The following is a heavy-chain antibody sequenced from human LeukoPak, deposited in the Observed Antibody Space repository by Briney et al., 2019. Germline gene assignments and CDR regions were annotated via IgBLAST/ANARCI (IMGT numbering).Heavy chain of an antibody. Sequence: PSETLSLTCAVYGGSFSGYYWSWIRQPPGKGLEWIGEINHSGSTYYNPSLKSRVTISVDTSKNQFSLKLSSVTAADTAVYYCARTRGYSYGYRSMVDYWGQGTLVTVSS. J-gene: IGHJ4*02. CDR1: GGSFSGYY. V-gene: IGHV4-34*01. CDR2: INHSGST. CDR3: ARTRGYSYGYRSMVDY. D-gene: IGHD5-18*01.